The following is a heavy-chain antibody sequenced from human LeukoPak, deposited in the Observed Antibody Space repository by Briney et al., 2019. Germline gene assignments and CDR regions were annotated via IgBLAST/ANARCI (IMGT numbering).Heavy chain of an antibody. CDR1: GLTFSNYA. V-gene: IGHV3-23*01. D-gene: IGHD3-10*01. J-gene: IGHJ4*02. CDR2: ITGSGSKT. Sequence: GGSLRLSCAASGLTFSNYAMNRVRQASGRGLEWVSGITGSGSKTYYADSVKGRFSISRDNSKNTVYLQMSDLRAEDTAVYYCAKITMATTPNYWGQGTLVTVS. CDR3: AKITMATTPNY.